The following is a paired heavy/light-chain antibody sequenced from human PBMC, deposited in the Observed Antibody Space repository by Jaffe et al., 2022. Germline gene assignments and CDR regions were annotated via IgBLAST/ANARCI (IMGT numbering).Heavy chain of an antibody. J-gene: IGHJ4*02. V-gene: IGHV3-30*02. CDR2: IRYDGNNK. Sequence: QVQLVESGGGVVQPGGSLRLSCAASGFIFNTYGMHWVRQAPGKGLEWVAFIRYDGNNKYYADSVKGRFTISRDNSKNTLFLHMNSLRGEDTAVYYCAKDPGYPWGQGTLVTVSS. CDR1: GFIFNTYG. CDR3: AKDPGYP. D-gene: IGHD6-13*01.
Light chain of an antibody. J-gene: IGKJ4*01. Sequence: AIQLTQSPSSLSASVGDRVTITCRASQGISSALAWYQQKPGKAPTVLIYDASSLGSGVPSRFSGSGSGTDFTLTISSLQPEDFATYYCQQFNNYPLTFGGGTKVEIK. CDR2: DAS. CDR1: QGISSA. V-gene: IGKV1D-13*01. CDR3: QQFNNYPLT.